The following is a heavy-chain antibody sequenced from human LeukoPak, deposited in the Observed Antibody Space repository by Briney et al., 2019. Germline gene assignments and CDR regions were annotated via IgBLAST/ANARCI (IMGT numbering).Heavy chain of an antibody. D-gene: IGHD4-17*01. V-gene: IGHV4-31*03. CDR2: RYYSGST. CDR1: GGSVSSGAYY. J-gene: IGHJ6*04. CDR3: ARGDYEEGMDV. Sequence: SETLSLTCTVSGGSVSSGAYYWSWIRQHPGKGLEWIWYRYYSGSTYYNSSLKSRVTISLDTSKTTFSLKLSSVTAADTAVYCCARGDYEEGMDVWGKGTTVTVSS.